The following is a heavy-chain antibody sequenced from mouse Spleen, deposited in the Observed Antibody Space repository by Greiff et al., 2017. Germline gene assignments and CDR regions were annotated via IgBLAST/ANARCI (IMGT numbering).Heavy chain of an antibody. D-gene: IGHD2-5*01. CDR3: ARYYSNDWYFAV. CDR1: GYSITSGYY. Sequence: EVQLVESGPGLVKPSQSLSLTCSVTGYSITSGYYWNWIRQFPGNKLEWMGYISYDGSNNYNPSLKNRISITRDTSKNQFFLKLNSVTTEDTATYYCARYYSNDWYFAVWGTGTTVTVSS. J-gene: IGHJ1*03. V-gene: IGHV3-6*01. CDR2: ISYDGSN.